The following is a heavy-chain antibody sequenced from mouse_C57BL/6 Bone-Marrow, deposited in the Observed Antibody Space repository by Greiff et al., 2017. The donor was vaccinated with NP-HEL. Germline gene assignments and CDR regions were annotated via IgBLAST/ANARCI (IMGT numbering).Heavy chain of an antibody. D-gene: IGHD2-2*01. Sequence: QVHVKQSGAELVKPGASVKMSCKASGYTFTSYWITWVKQRPGQGLEWIGDIYPGSGSTNYNEKFKSKATLTVDTSSSPAYMQLSSLTSEDSAVYYCALGLYFDVWGTGTTVTVSS. CDR2: IYPGSGST. J-gene: IGHJ1*03. V-gene: IGHV1-55*01. CDR3: ALGLYFDV. CDR1: GYTFTSYW.